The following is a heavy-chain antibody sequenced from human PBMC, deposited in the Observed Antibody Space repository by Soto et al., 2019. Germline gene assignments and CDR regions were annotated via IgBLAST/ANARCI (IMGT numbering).Heavy chain of an antibody. CDR3: ATSNWFDP. Sequence: QLQLQESGPGLVKPSETLSLTCTVSGGSISSRGYYWGWIRQPPGKGLGWIGTIYYSGSTYYNPSLKSRVTISVDTSKNPFSLKLSSVTAADTAVYYCATSNWFDPWGQGTLVTVSS. CDR2: IYYSGST. J-gene: IGHJ5*02. CDR1: GGSISSRGYY. V-gene: IGHV4-39*01.